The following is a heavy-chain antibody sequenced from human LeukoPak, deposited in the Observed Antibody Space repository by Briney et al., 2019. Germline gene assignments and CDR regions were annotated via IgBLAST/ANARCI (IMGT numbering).Heavy chain of an antibody. D-gene: IGHD3-22*01. CDR2: IWYDGSNT. V-gene: IGHV3-33*01. J-gene: IGHJ6*02. CDR3: ARGPNYYDSSGPPGRLDV. CDR1: KFTFSSYP. Sequence: GGSLRLSCAASKFTFSSYPMHWVRQAPGQGLEWVAVIWYDGSNTYYTDSGKGRFTISRDNSKNTLYLQMNSLRAEDTAEYYCARGPNYYDSSGPPGRLDVWGQGTTVTVSS.